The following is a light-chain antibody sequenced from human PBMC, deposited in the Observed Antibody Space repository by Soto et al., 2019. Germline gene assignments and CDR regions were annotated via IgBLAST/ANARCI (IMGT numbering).Light chain of an antibody. CDR1: SSNIGAGYD. J-gene: IGLJ1*01. Sequence: QSVLTQPPSVSGAPGQRVTISCTGSSSNIGAGYDVHWYQQLPGTAPKLLIYGNSNRPSGVPDRVSGSKSGTSASLAITGLQAEDEADYYCQSYDGRLSGYVFGTGTKVTVL. CDR2: GNS. CDR3: QSYDGRLSGYV. V-gene: IGLV1-40*01.